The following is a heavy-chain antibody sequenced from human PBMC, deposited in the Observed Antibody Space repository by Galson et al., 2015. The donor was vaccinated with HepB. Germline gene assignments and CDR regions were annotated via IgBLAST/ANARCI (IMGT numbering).Heavy chain of an antibody. CDR3: ARRGSIATQMDY. CDR2: IYYSGST. CDR1: GGSISSTSYY. V-gene: IGHV4-39*01. D-gene: IGHD6-6*01. J-gene: IGHJ4*02. Sequence: TLSLTCTVSGGSISSTSYYWGWVRQPPGKGLEWIGSIYYSGSTHYNPSLKSRVTISVDTSKNQFSLKVRSVTAADTAVYYCARRGSIATQMDYWGQGTLVTVSS.